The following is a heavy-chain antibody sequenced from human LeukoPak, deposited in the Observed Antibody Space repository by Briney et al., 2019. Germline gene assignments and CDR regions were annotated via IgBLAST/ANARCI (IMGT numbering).Heavy chain of an antibody. V-gene: IGHV3-48*03. CDR1: GFTFSSYE. Sequence: GGSLRLSCAASGFTFSSYEMNWVRQAPGKGLEWVSYISSSGSTIYYADSVKGRFTISRDNAKNSLYLQMNSLRAEDTAVYYCANIYDFWSGYYKSRTFDYWGQGTLVTVSS. CDR2: ISSSGSTI. J-gene: IGHJ4*02. D-gene: IGHD3-3*01. CDR3: ANIYDFWSGYYKSRTFDY.